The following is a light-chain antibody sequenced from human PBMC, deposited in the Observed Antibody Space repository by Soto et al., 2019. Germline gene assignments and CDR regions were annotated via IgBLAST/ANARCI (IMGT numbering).Light chain of an antibody. CDR3: YSYAGGFTYV. J-gene: IGLJ1*01. Sequence: QSALTQPASVSGSPGQSITISCTGTRSDVGSYSLVSWYQQHPGKAPKLMIYEANKRPSGISYRFSGSKSGNTAFLTISGLHAEDEADYYCYSYAGGFTYVFGTGTKLTVL. CDR1: RSDVGSYSL. CDR2: EAN. V-gene: IGLV2-23*01.